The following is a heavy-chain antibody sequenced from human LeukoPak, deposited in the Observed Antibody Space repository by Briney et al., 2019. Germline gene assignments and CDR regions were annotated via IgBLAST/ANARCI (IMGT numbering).Heavy chain of an antibody. V-gene: IGHV3-30*02. J-gene: IGHJ6*03. D-gene: IGHD4-11*01. Sequence: GGSLRLSCAASGFTFSSYGMHWVRRAPGKGLEWVAFIRYDGSNKYYADSVKGRFTISRDNSKNTLYLQMNSLRAEDTAVYYCAKDSTVYYYYYMDVWGKGTTVTASS. CDR3: AKDSTVYYYYYMDV. CDR1: GFTFSSYG. CDR2: IRYDGSNK.